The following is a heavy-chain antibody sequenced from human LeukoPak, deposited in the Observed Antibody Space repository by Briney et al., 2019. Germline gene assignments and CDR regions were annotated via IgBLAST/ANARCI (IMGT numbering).Heavy chain of an antibody. CDR1: GGSISSGDYY. Sequence: SETLSLTCTVSGGSISSGDYYWSWIRRPPGKGLECIGYIYYSGSTYYNPSLKSRVTISVDTSKNQFSLKLSSVTAADTAVYYCAREITGTTSWFDPWGQGTLVTVSS. CDR3: AREITGTTSWFDP. V-gene: IGHV4-30-4*01. D-gene: IGHD1-20*01. CDR2: IYYSGST. J-gene: IGHJ5*02.